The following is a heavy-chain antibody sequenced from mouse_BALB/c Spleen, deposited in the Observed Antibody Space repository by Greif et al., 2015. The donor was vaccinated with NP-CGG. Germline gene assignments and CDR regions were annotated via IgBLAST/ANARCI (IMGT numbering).Heavy chain of an antibody. CDR3: ARVYYGNYVSYYWYFDV. CDR1: GYTFTSYW. D-gene: IGHD2-1*01. CDR2: IAPGSGST. Sequence: DLVKPGASVKLSCKASGYTFTSYWINWIKQRPGQGLEWIGRIAPGSGSTYYNEMFKGKATLTVDTSSSTAYIQLSSLSSEDSAVYFCARVYYGNYVSYYWYFDVWGAGTTVTVSS. V-gene: IGHV1S41*01. J-gene: IGHJ1*01.